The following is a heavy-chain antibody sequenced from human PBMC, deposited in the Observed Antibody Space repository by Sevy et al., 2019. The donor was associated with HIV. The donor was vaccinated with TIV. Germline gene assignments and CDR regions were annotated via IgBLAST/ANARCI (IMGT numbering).Heavy chain of an antibody. CDR2: ISYDGGKK. CDR3: AKDLYYDILTGDATDAFDM. D-gene: IGHD3-9*01. J-gene: IGHJ3*02. CDR1: GFTFNAYD. Sequence: GGSLRLSCVVSGFTFNAYDMHWVRQAPGKGLEYMALISYDGGKKYYADSVKGRFTISRDNSENTLYLQMNNLRAEDTAVYYCAKDLYYDILTGDATDAFDMWGQGTMVTVSS. V-gene: IGHV3-30*18.